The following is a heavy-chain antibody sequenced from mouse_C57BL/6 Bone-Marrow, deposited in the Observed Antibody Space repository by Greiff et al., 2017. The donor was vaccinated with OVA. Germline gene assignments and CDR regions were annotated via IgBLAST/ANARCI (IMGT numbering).Heavy chain of an antibody. V-gene: IGHV1-42*01. J-gene: IGHJ2*01. CDR3: ARGGLAFDY. D-gene: IGHD3-3*01. CDR2: INPSTGGT. CDR1: GYSFTGYY. Sequence: DVQLQESGPELVKPGASVKISCKASGYSFTGYYMNWVKQSPEKSLEWIGEINPSTGGTTYNQKFKAKATLTVDKSSSTAYMQLKSLTSEDSAVYYCARGGLAFDYWGQGTTLTVSS.